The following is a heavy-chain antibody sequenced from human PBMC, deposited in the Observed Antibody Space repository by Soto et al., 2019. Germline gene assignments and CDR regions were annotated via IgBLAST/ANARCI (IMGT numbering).Heavy chain of an antibody. J-gene: IGHJ4*02. Sequence: QVQLVESGGGVVQPGRSLRLSCAASGFTFSSYGMHWVRQAPGKGLEWVAVISYDGSNKYYADSVKGRFTISRDNSKNTLYLQMNSLRAEDTDVYYCAKDRNSGQLDYWGQGTLVTVSS. CDR2: ISYDGSNK. V-gene: IGHV3-30*18. CDR1: GFTFSSYG. D-gene: IGHD3-10*01. CDR3: AKDRNSGQLDY.